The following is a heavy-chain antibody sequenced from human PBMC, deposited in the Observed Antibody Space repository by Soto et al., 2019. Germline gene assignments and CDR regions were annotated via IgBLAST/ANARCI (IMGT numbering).Heavy chain of an antibody. V-gene: IGHV3-30*18. D-gene: IGHD6-13*01. CDR1: GFTFSTYD. CDR3: AKDLGDSRADDGADY. J-gene: IGHJ4*02. Sequence: QVQLVESGGGVVQPGRSLRLSCAASGFTFSTYDMHWVRQAPGKGLEWVAVISSDGSNEYYADSVKGRFTISRDKSKNTLYWEMTSLRSEDAAVSYCAKDLGDSRADDGADYWGQGTLVTVSS. CDR2: ISSDGSNE.